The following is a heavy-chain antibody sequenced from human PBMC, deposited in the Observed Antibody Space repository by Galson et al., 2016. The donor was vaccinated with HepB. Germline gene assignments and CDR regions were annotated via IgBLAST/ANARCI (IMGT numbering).Heavy chain of an antibody. Sequence: SVKVSCKVSGGTFTCYALTWVRQTPGQGLEWMGGIIPIFGTTNYAQNFQDRVTITADEFTSTAYMELSSLRSEDTAVYYCARDETTVTLREDYYYMDVWGKGTTVTVSS. CDR3: ARDETTVTLREDYYYMDV. CDR2: IIPIFGTT. CDR1: GGTFTCYA. D-gene: IGHD4-17*01. V-gene: IGHV1-69*13. J-gene: IGHJ6*03.